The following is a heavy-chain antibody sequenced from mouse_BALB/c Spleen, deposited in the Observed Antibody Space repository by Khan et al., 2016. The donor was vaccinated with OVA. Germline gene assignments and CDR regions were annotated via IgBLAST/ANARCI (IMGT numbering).Heavy chain of an antibody. Sequence: QVQLKESGAELARPGASVKMSCKASGYTFTTYTIHWVKQRPGQGLEWIGYIIPCNDYTNYNQKFKDRATLTTDTSSSTAYMQLSSLTSEDSAVFYRAREAAYYYSDGWFDYWGQGTLVTVSA. V-gene: IGHV1-4*01. CDR1: GYTFTTYT. CDR2: IIPCNDYT. CDR3: AREAAYYYSDGWFDY. J-gene: IGHJ3*01. D-gene: IGHD2-10*01.